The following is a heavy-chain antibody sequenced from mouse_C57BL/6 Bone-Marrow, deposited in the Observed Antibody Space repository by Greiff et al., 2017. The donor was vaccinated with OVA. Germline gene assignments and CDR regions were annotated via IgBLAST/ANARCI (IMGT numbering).Heavy chain of an antibody. CDR1: GFNIKDDY. J-gene: IGHJ2*01. V-gene: IGHV14-4*01. D-gene: IGHD1-1*01. CDR2: IDPENGDT. CDR3: TTVVATWRNYFDY. Sequence: VQLKESGAELVRPGASVKLSCTASGFNIKDDYMHWVEQRPEQGLEWIGWIDPENGDTEYASKFQGKATITADTSSNTAYLQLSSLTSEDTSVYYCTTVVATWRNYFDYWGQGTTLTVSS.